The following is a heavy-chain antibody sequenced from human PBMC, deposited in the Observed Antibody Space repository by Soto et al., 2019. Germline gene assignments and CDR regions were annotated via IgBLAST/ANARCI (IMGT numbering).Heavy chain of an antibody. J-gene: IGHJ4*02. CDR2: FDPEDGET. CDR1: GYTVTELS. D-gene: IGHD6-13*01. CDR3: VRATYSSSQLEY. V-gene: IGHV1-24*01. Sequence: ASVKVSCKGSGYTVTELSMHWVGQAPGKGLEWMGGFDPEDGETIYAQKFQGRVTMTEDTSTDTAYMELSSLRSEDSAVYFCVRATYSSSQLEYWGQGTVVTVSS.